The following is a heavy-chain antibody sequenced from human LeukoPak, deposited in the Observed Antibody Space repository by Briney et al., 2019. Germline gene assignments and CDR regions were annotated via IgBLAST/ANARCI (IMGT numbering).Heavy chain of an antibody. V-gene: IGHV3-64*02. CDR1: GFSFSIFA. J-gene: IGHJ4*02. Sequence: PGGSLRLSRAASGFSFSIFAMHWVRQAPGKQLEYVSAITSNGGSTYYADSVKGRFTISRDNSKNTLYLQMGSLRPEDMAVYYCVRWGYYSNYDYWGQGTLVTVSS. D-gene: IGHD4-11*01. CDR2: ITSNGGST. CDR3: VRWGYYSNYDY.